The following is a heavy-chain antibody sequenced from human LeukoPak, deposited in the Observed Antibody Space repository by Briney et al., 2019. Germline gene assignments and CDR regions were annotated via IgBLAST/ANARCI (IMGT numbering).Heavy chain of an antibody. Sequence: GASVNVSCKVSGYTLTELSMHWVRQAPGKGLEWMGGFDPEDGETIYAQKFQGRVTMTEDTSTDTAYMELSSLRSEDTAVYYCATVGPAAPFPRGRNYYYYGMDVWGQGTTVTVSS. CDR3: ATVGPAAPFPRGRNYYYYGMDV. J-gene: IGHJ6*02. D-gene: IGHD2-2*01. CDR2: FDPEDGET. V-gene: IGHV1-24*01. CDR1: GYTLTELS.